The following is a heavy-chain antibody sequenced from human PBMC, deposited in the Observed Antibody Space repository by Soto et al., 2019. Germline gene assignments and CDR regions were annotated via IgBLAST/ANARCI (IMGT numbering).Heavy chain of an antibody. J-gene: IGHJ5*02. V-gene: IGHV4-59*01. D-gene: IGHD1-1*01. Sequence: SGTLSVICTVSGGSMSRYYWTWIRQPPGKGLEWIGNIHYTRSTNYNPSLKSRVTILLGTSTSQFSLKVSSVTAADTAVYYCARDLTISSTDGPLDPWGHGTLVTVYS. CDR3: ARDLTISSTDGPLDP. CDR2: IHYTRST. CDR1: GGSMSRYY.